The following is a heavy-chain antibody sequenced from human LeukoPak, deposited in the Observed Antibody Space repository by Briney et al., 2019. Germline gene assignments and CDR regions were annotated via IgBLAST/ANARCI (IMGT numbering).Heavy chain of an antibody. Sequence: PGRSLRLSCAASGFTFSSYAMHWVRQAPGKGLEWVAVISYDGSNKYYADSVKGRFTISRDNSKNTLYLQMNSLRAEDTAVYYCAKSASEPHITIFGVAPFDYWGQGTLVTVSS. CDR1: GFTFSSYA. CDR2: ISYDGSNK. CDR3: AKSASEPHITIFGVAPFDY. V-gene: IGHV3-30-3*02. J-gene: IGHJ4*02. D-gene: IGHD3-3*01.